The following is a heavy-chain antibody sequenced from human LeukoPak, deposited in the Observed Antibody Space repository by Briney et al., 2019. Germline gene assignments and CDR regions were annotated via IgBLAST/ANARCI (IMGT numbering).Heavy chain of an antibody. CDR3: ARGIVVVVAASENDFYYYYYGMDV. Sequence: GASVKVSCKASGYTFTSYGISWVRQAPGQGLEWMGWISAYNGNTNYAQKLQGRVTMTTDTSTSTAYMELRSLRSDDTAVYYCARGIVVVVAASENDFYYYYYGMDVWGQGTTVTVSS. V-gene: IGHV1-18*01. CDR2: ISAYNGNT. CDR1: GYTFTSYG. D-gene: IGHD2-15*01. J-gene: IGHJ6*02.